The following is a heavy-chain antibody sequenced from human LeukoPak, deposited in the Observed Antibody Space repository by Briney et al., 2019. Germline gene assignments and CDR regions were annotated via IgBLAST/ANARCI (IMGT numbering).Heavy chain of an antibody. CDR1: GFTVSSNY. CDR2: IYSGGST. D-gene: IGHD3-10*01. V-gene: IGHV3-66*01. Sequence: GGSLRLSCAASGFTVSSNYMSWVRQAPGKGLEWVSVIYSGGSTYYADSVKGRFTISRDNSKNTLYLQMNSLRAEDTAVYYCATSIRNRGYGSGPWELKPPYFDYWGQGTLVTVSS. CDR3: ATSIRNRGYGSGPWELKPPYFDY. J-gene: IGHJ4*02.